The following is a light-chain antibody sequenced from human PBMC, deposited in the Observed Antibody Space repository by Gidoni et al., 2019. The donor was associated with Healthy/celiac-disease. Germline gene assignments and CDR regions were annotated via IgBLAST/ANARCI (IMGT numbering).Light chain of an antibody. CDR3: QQRSNWPPGWT. J-gene: IGKJ1*01. CDR2: DSS. Sequence: EIVLTQSPATLSLSPGERATLSCRASQSVSSYLAWYQQQPGQAPRLLIYDSSNRATGIPARFSGSGSGTDFTLTISSLEPEDFAVYSCQQRSNWPPGWTFGQGTKVEIK. V-gene: IGKV3-11*01. CDR1: QSVSSY.